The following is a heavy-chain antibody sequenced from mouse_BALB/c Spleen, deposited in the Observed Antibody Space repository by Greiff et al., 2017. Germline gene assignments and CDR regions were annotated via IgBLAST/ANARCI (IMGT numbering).Heavy chain of an antibody. Sequence: VHLVESGAELVRPGTSVKVSCKASGYAFTNYLIEWVKQRPGQGLEWIGVINPGSGGTNYNEKFKGKATLTADKSSSTAYMQLSSLTSDDSAVYFCARYDGYYGFDYWGQGTTLTVSS. CDR2: INPGSGGT. V-gene: IGHV1-54*01. D-gene: IGHD2-3*01. CDR1: GYAFTNYL. J-gene: IGHJ2*01. CDR3: ARYDGYYGFDY.